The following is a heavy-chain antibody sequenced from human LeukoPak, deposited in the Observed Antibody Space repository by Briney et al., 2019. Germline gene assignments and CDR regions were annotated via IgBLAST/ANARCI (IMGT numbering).Heavy chain of an antibody. Sequence: SQRLSLTCTVSGGSISRYSWRWIRQPARKGLEWIGRIYPSGSTNYNPSLKSRVTISVDKSKNQFSLKLSSVTAADTAVYYCARAPGSMDVWGKGTTVTVSS. CDR2: IYPSGST. V-gene: IGHV4-4*07. CDR3: ARAPGSMDV. J-gene: IGHJ6*03. CDR1: GGSISRYS.